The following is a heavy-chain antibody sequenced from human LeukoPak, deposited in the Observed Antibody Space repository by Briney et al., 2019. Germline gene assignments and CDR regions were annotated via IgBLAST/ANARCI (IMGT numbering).Heavy chain of an antibody. V-gene: IGHV4-4*02. CDR3: ARDRPYYDFWSGYYLIDY. CDR2: INHSGST. D-gene: IGHD3-3*01. Sequence: PSETLSLTCAVSGGSISSSHWWSWVRQPPGKGLEWIGEINHSGSTNYNPSLKSRVTISVDTSKNQFSLKLSSVTAADTAVYYCARDRPYYDFWSGYYLIDYWGQGTLVTVSS. J-gene: IGHJ4*02. CDR1: GGSISSSHW.